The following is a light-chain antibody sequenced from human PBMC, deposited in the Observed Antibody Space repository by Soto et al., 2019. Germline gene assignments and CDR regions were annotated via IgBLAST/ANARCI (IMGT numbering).Light chain of an antibody. CDR1: QSVSSSY. V-gene: IGKV3-20*01. J-gene: IGKJ1*01. Sequence: DIVLTQSPGTLSLSPGERATLSCRASQSVSSSYLAWYQQKPGQAPRLLIYGASSRATGIPDRFSGSGSGTDFTLTISRLEPEDFAVYYCQKYGSSPWTFGQGTKVDIK. CDR2: GAS. CDR3: QKYGSSPWT.